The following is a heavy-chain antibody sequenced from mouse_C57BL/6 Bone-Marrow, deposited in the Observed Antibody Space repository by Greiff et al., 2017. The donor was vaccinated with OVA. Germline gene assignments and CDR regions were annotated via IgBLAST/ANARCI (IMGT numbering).Heavy chain of an antibody. J-gene: IGHJ2*01. CDR1: GYTFTSYW. CDR2: IDPSDSYT. V-gene: IGHV1-50*01. CDR3: AREDYYVPYYFDY. Sequence: VQLQQPGAELVKPGASVKLSCKASGYTFTSYWMQWVKQRPGQGLEWIGEIDPSDSYTNYNQKFKGNATLTVDTSSSTAYMQLSSLTSEDSAVYYCAREDYYVPYYFDYWGQGTTLTVSS. D-gene: IGHD1-1*01.